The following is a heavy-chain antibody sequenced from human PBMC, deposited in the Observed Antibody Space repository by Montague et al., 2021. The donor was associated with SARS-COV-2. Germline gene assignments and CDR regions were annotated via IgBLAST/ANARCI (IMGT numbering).Heavy chain of an antibody. J-gene: IGHJ6*02. Sequence: TLSLTCTVSGGSIRSDSYYWSWIRQPAGKGLEWIGRIYSSGSTNYXXXLKSRVTMSVDTSKNQFSLKVSSVTAADTAVYYCARDYGDYSYYYGLDVWGQGTTVTVSS. D-gene: IGHD4-17*01. V-gene: IGHV4-61*02. CDR3: ARDYGDYSYYYGLDV. CDR1: GGSIRSDSYY. CDR2: IYSSGST.